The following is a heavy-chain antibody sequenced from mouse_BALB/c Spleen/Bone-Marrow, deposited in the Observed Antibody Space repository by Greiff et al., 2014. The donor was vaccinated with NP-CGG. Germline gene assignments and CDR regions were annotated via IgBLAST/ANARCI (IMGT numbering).Heavy chain of an antibody. Sequence: VQRVESGAELVKPGASVKLSCKASGYTFTSYWMHWVKQRPGQGLEWIGEIDPSDSYTNYNQKFKGKATLTVDESSSTAYMQLSSLTSEDSAVYYCARSRGYYDYWYFDVWGAGTTVTVSS. CDR3: ARSRGYYDYWYFDV. V-gene: IGHV1-69*02. J-gene: IGHJ1*01. D-gene: IGHD2-4*01. CDR1: GYTFTSYW. CDR2: IDPSDSYT.